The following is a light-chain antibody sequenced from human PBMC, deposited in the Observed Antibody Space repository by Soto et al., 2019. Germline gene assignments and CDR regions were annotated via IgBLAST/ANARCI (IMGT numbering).Light chain of an antibody. J-gene: IGLJ2*01. V-gene: IGLV1-40*01. CDR2: GNS. Sequence: QSVLTQPPSVSGAPGQRVTISCTGSSSNIGAGYDVHWYQQLPGTAPKLLIYGNSNRPSGVPDRSSGSKSGTSASLAITGRQAEDEADYYCQSYDSSLSVVFGGGTKLTVL. CDR1: SSNIGAGYD. CDR3: QSYDSSLSVV.